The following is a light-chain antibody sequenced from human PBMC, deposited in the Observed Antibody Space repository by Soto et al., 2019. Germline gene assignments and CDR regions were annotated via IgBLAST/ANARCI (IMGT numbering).Light chain of an antibody. CDR2: SND. CDR1: SSNIETND. CDR3: ATWDDNLSGVV. Sequence: QSVLTQPLSASGTPGQRVTISCSGSSSNIETNDIYWHQQLPGSAPKLLIYSNDQRPSGVPDRFSASKSGTSASLAISGLRPEDEAEYFCATWDDNLSGVVFGGGTKLTV. V-gene: IGLV1-47*02. J-gene: IGLJ2*01.